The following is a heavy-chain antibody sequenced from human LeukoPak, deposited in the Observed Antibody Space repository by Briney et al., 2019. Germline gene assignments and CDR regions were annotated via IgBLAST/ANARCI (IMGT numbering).Heavy chain of an antibody. D-gene: IGHD3-3*01. CDR3: AREGGEELRFMTPNYNMDV. CDR1: GFTFSSYS. Sequence: GGSLRLSCAASGFTFSSYSMNWVRQAPGKGLEWVSSISSSSSYIYYADSVKGRFTISRDNAKNSLYLQMNSLRAEDTAVYYWAREGGEELRFMTPNYNMDVWAKGPRSPSP. CDR2: ISSSSSYI. J-gene: IGHJ6*03. V-gene: IGHV3-21*01.